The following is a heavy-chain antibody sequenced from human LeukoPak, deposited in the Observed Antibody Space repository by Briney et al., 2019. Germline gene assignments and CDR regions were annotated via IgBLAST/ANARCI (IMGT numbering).Heavy chain of an antibody. D-gene: IGHD3-22*01. CDR3: ARDLSYDSSGV. CDR2: IYTSGST. Sequence: SETLSLTCTVSAGTINSYYWSWIRQPAGKGLEWIGSIYTSGSTNYNPSLKSRVTMSVDTSKNQFSLKLSSVTAADTAVYYCARDLSYDSSGVWGQGTLVTVSS. J-gene: IGHJ4*02. CDR1: AGTINSYY. V-gene: IGHV4-4*07.